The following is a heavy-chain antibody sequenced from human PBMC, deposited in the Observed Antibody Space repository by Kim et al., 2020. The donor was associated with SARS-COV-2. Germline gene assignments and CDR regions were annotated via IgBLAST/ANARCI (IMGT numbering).Heavy chain of an antibody. D-gene: IGHD2-2*01. CDR3: TRGRVLGAHDY. J-gene: IGHJ4*02. CDR1: GFTFKNYW. CDR2: TNSDGSTT. V-gene: IGHV3-74*01. Sequence: GGSLRLSCTASGFTFKNYWMHWVRQAPGKGLVWASGTNSDGSTTDYADSVKGRFTISRDNAKNTLYLQMNSLRAEDTALYYCTRGRVLGAHDYWGQET.